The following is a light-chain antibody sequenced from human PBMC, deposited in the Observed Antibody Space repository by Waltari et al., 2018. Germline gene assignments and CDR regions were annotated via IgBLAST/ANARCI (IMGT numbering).Light chain of an antibody. CDR2: EGT. Sequence: QSALTQPASVSGSPGQSITISCTGTSSDIGSVSWYQQHPCMAPKLMIYEGTKRPSGLANRFAGSKSGNTASLTSSGLQAEDDADYYCCSFAGGSSWVFGGGTKVTVL. V-gene: IGLV2-23*01. CDR3: CSFAGGSSWV. J-gene: IGLJ3*02. CDR1: SSDIGS.